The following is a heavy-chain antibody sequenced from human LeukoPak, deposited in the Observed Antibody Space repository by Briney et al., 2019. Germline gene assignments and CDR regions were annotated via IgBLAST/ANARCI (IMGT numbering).Heavy chain of an antibody. CDR1: GYSISSGYY. CDR3: ARLLQHGYSSYFDY. Sequence: SSETLSLTCTVSGYSISSGYYWGWIRQPPGKGLEWIGSIYHSGSTYYNPSLKSRVTISVDTSKNQFSLKLSSVTAADTAVYYCARLLQHGYSSYFDYWGQGTLVTVSS. CDR2: IYHSGST. V-gene: IGHV4-38-2*02. J-gene: IGHJ4*02. D-gene: IGHD6-19*01.